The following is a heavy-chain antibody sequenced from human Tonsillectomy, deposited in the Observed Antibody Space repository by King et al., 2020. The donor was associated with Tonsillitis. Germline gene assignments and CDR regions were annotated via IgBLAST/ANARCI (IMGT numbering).Heavy chain of an antibody. CDR3: ASISEGHDHGTCAHYASNCFDP. CDR2: TNHTGST. Sequence: QVQLQQWGAGLLKPSETLSLTCAVYGGSFSDYYWSWIRQPPGKGLEWIGETNHTGSTNYNPSLKSRVTISVDTSKNQFSLTLSSVTAADTAVYYCASISEGHDHGTCAHYASNCFDPWGQGTLVTVSS. V-gene: IGHV4-34*01. J-gene: IGHJ5*02. CDR1: GGSFSDYY. D-gene: IGHD4/OR15-4a*01.